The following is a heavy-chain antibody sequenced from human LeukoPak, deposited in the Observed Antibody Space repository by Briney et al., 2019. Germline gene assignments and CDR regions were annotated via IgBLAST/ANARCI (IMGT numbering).Heavy chain of an antibody. CDR1: GGSISSSSYY. Sequence: SETLSLTCTVSGGSISSSSYYWSWIRQPAGKGLEWIGRIYTSGSTNYNPSLKSRVTMSVDTSKNQFSLKLSSVTAADTAVYYCARESVQEEDYGDYVNNWFDPWGQGTLVTVSS. V-gene: IGHV4-61*02. CDR2: IYTSGST. D-gene: IGHD4-17*01. J-gene: IGHJ5*02. CDR3: ARESVQEEDYGDYVNNWFDP.